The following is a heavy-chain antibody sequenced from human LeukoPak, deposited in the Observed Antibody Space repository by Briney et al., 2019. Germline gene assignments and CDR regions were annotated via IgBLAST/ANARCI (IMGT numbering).Heavy chain of an antibody. V-gene: IGHV3-49*04. J-gene: IGHJ5*02. D-gene: IGHD2-8*01. Sequence: PGGSLRLSCTASGFTFGDYAMSWVRQAPGKGLEWVGFIRSKAYGGTTEYAASVKGRFTISRDDSKSIAYLQMNSLKTEDTAVYYCTRAPLYADPRGQGTLVTVSS. CDR2: IRSKAYGGTT. CDR3: TRAPLYADP. CDR1: GFTFGDYA.